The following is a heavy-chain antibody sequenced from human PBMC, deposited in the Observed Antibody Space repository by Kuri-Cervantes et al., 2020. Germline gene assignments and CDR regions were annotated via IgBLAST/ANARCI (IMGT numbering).Heavy chain of an antibody. Sequence: GESLKISCAASGFTFSSYAMSWVRQAPGKGLEWVSAISGSGGSTYYADSVKGRFTISRDNAKNSLYLQINSLRAEDTAVYYCAESGDSSGYPSGLFDCWGQGTLVTVSS. CDR1: GFTFSSYA. CDR2: ISGSGGST. V-gene: IGHV3-23*01. CDR3: AESGDSSGYPSGLFDC. D-gene: IGHD3-22*01. J-gene: IGHJ4*02.